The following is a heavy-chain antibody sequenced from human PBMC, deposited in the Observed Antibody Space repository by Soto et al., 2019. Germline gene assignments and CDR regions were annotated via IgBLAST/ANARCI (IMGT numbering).Heavy chain of an antibody. J-gene: IGHJ5*02. CDR3: ARDLGLDCSSTSCYTHNWFDP. V-gene: IGHV1-3*01. CDR1: GYTFTSYA. Sequence: ASVKVSCKASGYTFTSYAMHWVRQAPGQRLEWMRWINAGNGNTKYSQKFQGRVTITRDTSASTAYMELSSLRSEDTAVYYCARDLGLDCSSTSCYTHNWFDPWGQGTLVTVSS. D-gene: IGHD2-2*02. CDR2: INAGNGNT.